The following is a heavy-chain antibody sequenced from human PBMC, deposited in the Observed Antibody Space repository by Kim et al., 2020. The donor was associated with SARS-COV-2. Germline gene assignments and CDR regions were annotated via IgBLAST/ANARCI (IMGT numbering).Heavy chain of an antibody. Sequence: ASVKVSCKASGYTFTGYYLHWVRQAPGQGPEWMGWINPNSGGTYSKQKFQGRVAMTRDTSISTAYMELSRLRTDDTALYYCAVLWERGLGDYYYKSMDVWGKGTTVTVSS. CDR2: INPNSGGT. D-gene: IGHD3-16*01. V-gene: IGHV1-2*02. J-gene: IGHJ6*03. CDR1: GYTFTGYY. CDR3: AVLWERGLGDYYYKSMDV.